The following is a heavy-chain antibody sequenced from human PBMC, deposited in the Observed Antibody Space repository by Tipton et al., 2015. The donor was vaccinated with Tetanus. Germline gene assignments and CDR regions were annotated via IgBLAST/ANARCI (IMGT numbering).Heavy chain of an antibody. CDR3: ARDPGDYFDY. V-gene: IGHV3-7*01. CDR2: IKQDGSEK. Sequence: SLRLSCAASKFTFSSYWMTWVRQAPGKGLEWVANIKQDGSEKYYVDSVKDRFTISRDNAKNSLYLQMNSLRAEDTAVYYCARDPGDYFDYWGQGTLVTVSS. CDR1: KFTFSSYW. J-gene: IGHJ4*02.